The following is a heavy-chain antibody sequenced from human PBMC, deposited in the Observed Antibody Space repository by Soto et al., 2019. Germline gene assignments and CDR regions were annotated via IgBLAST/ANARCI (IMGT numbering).Heavy chain of an antibody. CDR2: INHSGST. CDR3: ARETAMVYYYFDY. CDR1: GGSFSGYY. D-gene: IGHD5-18*01. V-gene: IGHV4-34*01. J-gene: IGHJ4*02. Sequence: TLSLTCAVYGGSFSGYYWSWIRQPPGKGLEWIGEINHSGSTNHNPSLKSRVTISVDTSKNQFSLKLSSVTAADTAVYYCARETAMVYYYFDYWGQGTLVTVSS.